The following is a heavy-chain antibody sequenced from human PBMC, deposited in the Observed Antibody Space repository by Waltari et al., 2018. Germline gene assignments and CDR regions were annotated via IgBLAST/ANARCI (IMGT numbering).Heavy chain of an antibody. CDR3: ARQSGLDAFGI. J-gene: IGHJ3*02. V-gene: IGHV4-38-2*01. Sequence: QVQLQESGPGLVKPSETLSLTCAVSGYSISSGYYWGWIRQPPGKGLEWIGSIYHSGSTYYNPSLKSRVTISVDTSKNQFSLKLSSVTAADTAVYYCARQSGLDAFGIWGQGTMVTVSS. CDR2: IYHSGST. D-gene: IGHD6-25*01. CDR1: GYSISSGYY.